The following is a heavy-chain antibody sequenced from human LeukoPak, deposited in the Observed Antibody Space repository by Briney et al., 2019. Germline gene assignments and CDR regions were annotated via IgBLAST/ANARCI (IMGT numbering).Heavy chain of an antibody. D-gene: IGHD1-14*01. J-gene: IGHJ3*02. CDR2: IYYSGST. CDR3: AREARSARMAFDI. V-gene: IGHV4-61*01. Sequence: PSETLSLTCTVSGGSISSSSYYWGWIRQPPGQGLEWIGYIYYSGSTNYNPSLKSRVTISVDTSKNQFSLKLSSVTAADTAVYYCAREARSARMAFDIWGQGTMVTVSS. CDR1: GGSISSSSYY.